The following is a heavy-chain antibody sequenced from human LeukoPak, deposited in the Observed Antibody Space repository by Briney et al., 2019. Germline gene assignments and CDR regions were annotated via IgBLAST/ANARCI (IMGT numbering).Heavy chain of an antibody. D-gene: IGHD2-15*01. Sequence: GGSLRLSCAASGFTFDDYTMHWVRQAPGKGLEWVSLISWDDGDTYYADSVKGRFTISRDNAKNSLFLQMNSLRAEDTAVYYCARVLRYCSGGNCYSGGLGYMDVWGKGTTVTISS. CDR3: ARVLRYCSGGNCYSGGLGYMDV. CDR1: GFTFDDYT. V-gene: IGHV3-43*01. J-gene: IGHJ6*03. CDR2: ISWDDGDT.